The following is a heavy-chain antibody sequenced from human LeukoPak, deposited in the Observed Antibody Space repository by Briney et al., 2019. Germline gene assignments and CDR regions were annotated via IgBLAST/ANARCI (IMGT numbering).Heavy chain of an antibody. V-gene: IGHV3-21*01. Sequence: GGSLRLSCAASRFTFSDYSMNCVRQAPGKGLQWVASISSGSVYIYYADSMKGRFTISRDNAKNSMYLQMYSLRAEDTAVYYCARGPKYISATGPYYFDYWGQGTPVTVSS. J-gene: IGHJ4*02. CDR2: ISSGSVYI. D-gene: IGHD6-13*01. CDR3: ARGPKYISATGPYYFDY. CDR1: RFTFSDYS.